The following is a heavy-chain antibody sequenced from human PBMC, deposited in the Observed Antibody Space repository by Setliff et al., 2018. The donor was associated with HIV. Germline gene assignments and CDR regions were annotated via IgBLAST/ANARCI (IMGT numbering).Heavy chain of an antibody. Sequence: SETLSLTCSVSGESINSGTSYWNWIRQYPGKGLEWIGYIYYSGSTNYNPSLKSRVTISVDTSKNQFSLKLSSVTAADTAVYYCARDQRYCTNALCPEALDVWGKGTTVTVSS. CDR1: GESINSGTSY. CDR3: ARDQRYCTNALCPEALDV. V-gene: IGHV4-61*01. J-gene: IGHJ6*04. CDR2: IYYSGST. D-gene: IGHD2-8*01.